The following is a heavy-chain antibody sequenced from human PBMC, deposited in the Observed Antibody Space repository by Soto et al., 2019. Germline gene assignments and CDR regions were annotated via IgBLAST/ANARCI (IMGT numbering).Heavy chain of an antibody. CDR1: GASISGFY. J-gene: IGHJ5*02. D-gene: IGHD1-1*01. Sequence: PSETLSLTCTVSGASISGFYWSWCRKSAGKGLEWIGRIYATGTTDYNPSLTSRVMMSVDTSKKQFSLKLRSVTAADTAVYYCVRDGTKTLRDWFDPWGQGISVTVSS. V-gene: IGHV4-4*07. CDR2: IYATGTT. CDR3: VRDGTKTLRDWFDP.